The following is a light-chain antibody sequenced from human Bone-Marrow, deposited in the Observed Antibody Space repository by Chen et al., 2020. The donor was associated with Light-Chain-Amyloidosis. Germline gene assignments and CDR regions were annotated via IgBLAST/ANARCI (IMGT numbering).Light chain of an antibody. V-gene: IGLV1-40*01. Sequence: QSVLTQPPSVSGAPGQKVTILCTGSSSNIGAGNDVHWYQQLPGTTPNILIYGNTNRLSGVPSRFSGSKSGTSASLVISGLQPDDEADYHCQTYANATHVFGTGTKVIV. CDR1: SSNIGAGND. CDR3: QTYANATHV. CDR2: GNT. J-gene: IGLJ1*01.